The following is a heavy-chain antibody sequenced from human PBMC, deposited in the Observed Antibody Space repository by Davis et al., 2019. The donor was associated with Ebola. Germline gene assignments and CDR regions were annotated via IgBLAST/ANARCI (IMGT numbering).Heavy chain of an antibody. CDR1: GFTFRRYG. Sequence: GESLKISCAASGFTFRRYGMSWVRQAPGKGLEWVSSMTYSGGRTFFADSVQGRFTVSRDYFKDTLYLQMNSLRVEDTGVYYCAREGDYYCSESHRDGFDIWGRGTMVAVSS. CDR3: AREGDYYCSESHRDGFDI. D-gene: IGHD3-10*01. J-gene: IGHJ3*02. CDR2: MTYSGGRT. V-gene: IGHV3-23*01.